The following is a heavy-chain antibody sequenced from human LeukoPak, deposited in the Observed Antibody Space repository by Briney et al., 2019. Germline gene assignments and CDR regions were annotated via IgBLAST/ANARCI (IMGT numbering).Heavy chain of an antibody. CDR1: EFTFVRYA. Sequence: GGSLRLSCAASEFTFVRYAMNWVRQAPGKGLEWVSYISSSSFKIGYADSVKGRFAISRDNSKNSLYLQMDSLRVEDTAVYYCVRDPSYGSSWYYYMDVWGKGTTVTVSS. D-gene: IGHD6-13*01. CDR2: ISSSSFKI. J-gene: IGHJ6*03. V-gene: IGHV3-48*04. CDR3: VRDPSYGSSWYYYMDV.